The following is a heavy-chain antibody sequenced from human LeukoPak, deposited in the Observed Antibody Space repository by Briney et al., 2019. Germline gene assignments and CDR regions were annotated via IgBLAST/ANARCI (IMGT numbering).Heavy chain of an antibody. J-gene: IGHJ5*02. CDR3: AKAAGDSTIYWFDP. CDR1: GGSIRSSH. V-gene: IGHV4-59*01. D-gene: IGHD6-13*01. CDR2: IYYSGTS. Sequence: PSETLSLTCTVSGGSIRSSHWSWIRQPPGKGLEFIGYIYYSGTSNYNPSLKSRVTMSVDTSNNQFSLKLNSVTAADTAVYYCAKAAGDSTIYWFDPWGQGTLVTVSS.